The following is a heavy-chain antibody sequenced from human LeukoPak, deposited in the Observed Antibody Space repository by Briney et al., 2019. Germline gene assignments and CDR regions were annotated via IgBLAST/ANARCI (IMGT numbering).Heavy chain of an antibody. CDR3: ARVYGSGRSAIREYFDY. V-gene: IGHV4-39*01. CDR1: GGSISSSSYY. CDR2: IYYSGST. D-gene: IGHD3-10*01. Sequence: SETLSLTCTVSGGSISSSSYYWGWIRQPPGKGLEWIGSIYYSGSTYYNPSLKSRVTLSVDTSKNQFSLKLSSVTAADTAVYYCARVYGSGRSAIREYFDYWGQGTLVTVSS. J-gene: IGHJ4*02.